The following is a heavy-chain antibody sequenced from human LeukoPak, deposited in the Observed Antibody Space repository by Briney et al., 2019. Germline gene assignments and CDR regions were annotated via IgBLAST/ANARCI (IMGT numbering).Heavy chain of an antibody. Sequence: PGGSLRLSCAASGFTFSSYWMHWVRQAPGKGLEWVSSISSSSSYIYYADSVKGRFTISRDNAKNSLYLQMNSLRAEDTAVYYCARYYDFWSGYFRYYGMDVWGQGTTVTVSS. V-gene: IGHV3-21*01. CDR2: ISSSSSYI. D-gene: IGHD3-3*01. CDR3: ARYYDFWSGYFRYYGMDV. CDR1: GFTFSSYW. J-gene: IGHJ6*02.